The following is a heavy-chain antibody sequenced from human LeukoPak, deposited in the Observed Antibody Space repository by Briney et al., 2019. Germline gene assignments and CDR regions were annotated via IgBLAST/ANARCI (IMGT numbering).Heavy chain of an antibody. CDR1: GYTFTSYG. Sequence: GASVKVSCKASGYTFTSYGISWVRQAPGKGLEWMGWISAYNGNTNYAQKLQGRVTMTTDTSTSTAYMELRSLRSDDTAVYYCARVDYYDSSGVVPSDYWGQGTLVTVSS. V-gene: IGHV1-18*01. D-gene: IGHD3-22*01. J-gene: IGHJ4*02. CDR3: ARVDYYDSSGVVPSDY. CDR2: ISAYNGNT.